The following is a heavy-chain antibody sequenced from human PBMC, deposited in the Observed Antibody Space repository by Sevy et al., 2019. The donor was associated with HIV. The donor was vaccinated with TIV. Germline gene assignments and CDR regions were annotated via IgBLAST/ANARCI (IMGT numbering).Heavy chain of an antibody. CDR2: ISSSSSTI. Sequence: GGSLRLSCAASGFTFSSYSMNWVRQAPGKGLEWVSYISSSSSTIYYADSVKGRFTISRDNAKNSLYLQMNSLGDEDTAVYYCAREITPMVTGYYYYYGMDVWGQGTTVTVSS. CDR1: GFTFSSYS. J-gene: IGHJ6*02. V-gene: IGHV3-48*02. D-gene: IGHD5-18*01. CDR3: AREITPMVTGYYYYYGMDV.